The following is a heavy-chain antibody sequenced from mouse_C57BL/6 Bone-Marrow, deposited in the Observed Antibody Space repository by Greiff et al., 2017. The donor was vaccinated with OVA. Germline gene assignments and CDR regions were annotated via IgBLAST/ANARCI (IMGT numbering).Heavy chain of an antibody. CDR3: ARPIYYDYDWFAY. D-gene: IGHD2-4*01. CDR1: GYTFTDYY. V-gene: IGHV1-75*01. J-gene: IGHJ3*01. CDR2: IFPGSGSI. Sequence: QVQLQQSGPELVKPGASVKISCKASGYTFTDYYINWVKQRPGQGLEWIGWIFPGSGSIYYNEKFKGKATLTVDKSSSTAYMLLSSLTSEDSAVYFCARPIYYDYDWFAYWGQGTLVTVSA.